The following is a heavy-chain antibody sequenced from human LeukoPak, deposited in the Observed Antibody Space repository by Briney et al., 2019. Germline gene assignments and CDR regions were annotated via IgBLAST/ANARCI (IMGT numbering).Heavy chain of an antibody. CDR2: IKQDGSEK. J-gene: IGHJ4*02. CDR1: GFTFSSYW. CDR3: AKDFEHVLVTAALDY. V-gene: IGHV3-7*01. D-gene: IGHD2-21*02. Sequence: GGSLRLSCAASGFTFSSYWMSWVRQAPGKGLEWVANIKQDGSEKYYVDSVKGRFTISRDNSKNTLYLQMNSLRAEDTAVYYCAKDFEHVLVTAALDYWGQGALVTVSS.